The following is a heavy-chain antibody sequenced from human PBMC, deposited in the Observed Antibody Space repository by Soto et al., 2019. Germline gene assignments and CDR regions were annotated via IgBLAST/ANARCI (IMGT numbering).Heavy chain of an antibody. V-gene: IGHV1-69*08. D-gene: IGHD2-2*01. CDR3: ARDRGDDVVVPAAMRYYGMDV. J-gene: IGHJ6*02. CDR2: IIPILGIA. CDR1: GGTFSSYT. Sequence: QVQLVQSGAAVKKPGSSVKVSCKASGGTFSSYTISWVRQAPGQGLEWMGRIIPILGIANYAQKFQGRVTITADKSTSTAYMELSSLRSEDTAVYYCARDRGDDVVVPAAMRYYGMDVWGQGTTVTVSS.